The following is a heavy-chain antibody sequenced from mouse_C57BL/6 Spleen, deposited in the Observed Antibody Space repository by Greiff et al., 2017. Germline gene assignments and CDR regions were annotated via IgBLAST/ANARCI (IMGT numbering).Heavy chain of an antibody. Sequence: EVKLMESEGGLVQPGSSMKLSCTASGFTFRDYYMAWVRQVPEKGLEWVANINYDGSSTYYLDSLKSRFIISRDNAKNILYLQMSSLKSEDTATYYCARSEGGVGFAYWGQGTLVTVSA. D-gene: IGHD1-1*01. CDR1: GFTFRDYY. V-gene: IGHV5-16*01. J-gene: IGHJ3*01. CDR3: ARSEGGVGFAY. CDR2: INYDGSST.